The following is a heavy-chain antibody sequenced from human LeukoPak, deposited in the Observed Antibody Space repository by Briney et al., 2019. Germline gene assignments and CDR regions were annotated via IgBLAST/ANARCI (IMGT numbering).Heavy chain of an antibody. J-gene: IGHJ5*02. CDR3: ARGATDVTRWFDP. V-gene: IGHV3-21*01. Sequence: PGGSLRLSCAASGFTFNTYSMSWVRQAPGKGLEWVSIISRASESIFYADSVKGRFTISRDNAKNSLYLQMNGLRAEDTAAYYCARGATDVTRWFDPWGQGTRVTVSS. CDR1: GFTFNTYS. CDR2: ISRASESI. D-gene: IGHD1-1*01.